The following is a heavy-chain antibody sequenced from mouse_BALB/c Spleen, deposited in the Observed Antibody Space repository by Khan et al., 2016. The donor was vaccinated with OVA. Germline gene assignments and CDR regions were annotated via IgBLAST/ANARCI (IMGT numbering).Heavy chain of an antibody. J-gene: IGHJ3*01. CDR3: ARSNGNYWFAY. Sequence: QIQLVQSGPELKKPGETVKISCKASGYTFTNYGMNWVKQAPGKGLKWMGWLNTYTGEPTYADDFKGRFAFSLEPSASTAYLQINNLTNAEKATYFCARSNGNYWFAYWGQGTLVTVSA. D-gene: IGHD2-1*01. CDR1: GYTFTNYG. V-gene: IGHV9-1*02. CDR2: LNTYTGEP.